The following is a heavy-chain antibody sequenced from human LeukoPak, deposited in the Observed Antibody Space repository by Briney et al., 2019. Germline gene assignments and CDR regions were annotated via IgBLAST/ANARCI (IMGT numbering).Heavy chain of an antibody. V-gene: IGHV4-59*01. Sequence: SETLSLTCTVSGGSISSYYWSWIRQPPGKGLEWIGYIYYSGSTNYNPSLKSRVTISVDTSKNQFSLKLSSVTAADTAVYYCARGWVGYCSGGSCNDGYYGMDVWGQGTTVTVSS. CDR1: GGSISSYY. D-gene: IGHD2-15*01. J-gene: IGHJ6*02. CDR3: ARGWVGYCSGGSCNDGYYGMDV. CDR2: IYYSGST.